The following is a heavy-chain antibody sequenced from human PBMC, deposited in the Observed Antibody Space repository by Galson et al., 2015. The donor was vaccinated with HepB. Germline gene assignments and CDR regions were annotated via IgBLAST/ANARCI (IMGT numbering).Heavy chain of an antibody. Sequence: QSGAEVKKPGESLKISCKGSGYSFTSYWIGWVRQMPGKGLEWMGIIYPGDSDTRYSPSFQGQVTISADKSISTAYLQWSSLKASDTAMYYCARPFDYGGSPHKAADAFDIWGQGTMVTVSS. V-gene: IGHV5-51*01. CDR2: IYPGDSDT. D-gene: IGHD4-23*01. CDR3: ARPFDYGGSPHKAADAFDI. CDR1: GYSFTSYW. J-gene: IGHJ3*02.